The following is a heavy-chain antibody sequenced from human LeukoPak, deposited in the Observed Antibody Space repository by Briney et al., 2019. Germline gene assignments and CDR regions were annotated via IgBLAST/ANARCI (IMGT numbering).Heavy chain of an antibody. CDR1: GGSFSGYY. J-gene: IGHJ3*02. Sequence: SETLSLTCAVYGGSFSGYYWSWIRQPPGKGLEWIGEINHSGSTNYNPSLKSRVTISVDTSKNQFSLKLSSVTAADTAVYYCARVRRRRGWPRLNDAFDIWGQGTMVTVSS. CDR2: INHSGST. V-gene: IGHV4-34*01. CDR3: ARVRRRRGWPRLNDAFDI. D-gene: IGHD6-19*01.